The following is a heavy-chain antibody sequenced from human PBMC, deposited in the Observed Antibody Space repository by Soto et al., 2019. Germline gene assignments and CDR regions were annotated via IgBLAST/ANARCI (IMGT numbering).Heavy chain of an antibody. D-gene: IGHD3-22*01. J-gene: IGHJ5*02. CDR3: ARDLYDSSGYPRDWFDP. CDR1: GGSISSGGYY. V-gene: IGHV4-31*03. CDR2: IYYSGST. Sequence: PSETLSLTCTVSGGSISSGGYYWSWIRQHPGKGLEWIGYIYYSGSTYYNPSLKSRVTISVDTSKNQFSLKLSSVTAADTAVYYCARDLYDSSGYPRDWFDPWGQGTLVTVSS.